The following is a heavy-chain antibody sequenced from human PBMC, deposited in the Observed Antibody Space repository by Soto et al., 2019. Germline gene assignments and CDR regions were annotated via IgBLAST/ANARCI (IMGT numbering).Heavy chain of an antibody. CDR2: VTASGGGT. CDR3: AKSLVPALTAKFGY. J-gene: IGHJ4*02. CDR1: GFIFNNYA. Sequence: GGSLRLSCAASGFIFNNYAMTWVRQAPGKGLEWVSTVTASGGGTFYANSVKGRFTISRDNSRNTLHLQMSSLRVEDTALYYCAKSLVPALTAKFGYWGQGTLVTVSS. V-gene: IGHV3-23*01. D-gene: IGHD5-18*01.